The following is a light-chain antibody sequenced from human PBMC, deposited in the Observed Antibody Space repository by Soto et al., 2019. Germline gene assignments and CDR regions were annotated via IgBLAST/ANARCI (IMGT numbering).Light chain of an antibody. V-gene: IGKV1-39*01. CDR2: AAY. CDR3: QQYDNWPPAWT. CDR1: QSISSY. J-gene: IGKJ1*01. Sequence: DIQLTQSPSSVSASVGHRVTITIRTSQSISSYLSWYPQKPEKAPKLLIYAAYTLQSGVPSRFSGSGSGTEFTLTISSLQSEDFAVSYCQQYDNWPPAWTFGQGTKVDI.